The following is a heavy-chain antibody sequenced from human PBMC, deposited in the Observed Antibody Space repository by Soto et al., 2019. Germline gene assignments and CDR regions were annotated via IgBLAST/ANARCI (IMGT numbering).Heavy chain of an antibody. Sequence: SLRLSCAASGFTFSSYAMHWVRQAPGKGLEWVAVISYDGSNKYYADSVKGRFTISRDNSKNTLYLQMNSLRAEDTAVYYCARDSCRGGCSGGSWKHYYYYGMDAWGQGTTVTVSS. CDR3: ARDSCRGGCSGGSWKHYYYYGMDA. V-gene: IGHV3-30-3*01. CDR1: GFTFSSYA. D-gene: IGHD2-15*01. J-gene: IGHJ6*02. CDR2: ISYDGSNK.